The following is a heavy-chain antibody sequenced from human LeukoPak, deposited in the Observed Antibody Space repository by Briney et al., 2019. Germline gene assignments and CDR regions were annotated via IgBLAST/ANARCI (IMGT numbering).Heavy chain of an antibody. CDR3: ARVRGPIFGVVRPAGRYYFDY. CDR1: GGSISSYY. CDR2: IYYSGST. V-gene: IGHV4-59*01. J-gene: IGHJ4*02. D-gene: IGHD3-3*01. Sequence: SETLSLTCTVSGGSISSYYWSWIRQPPGKGLEWIGYIYYSGSTNYNPSLMSRVTISVDTSKNQFSLKLSSVTAADTAVYYCARVRGPIFGVVRPAGRYYFDYWGQGTLVTVSS.